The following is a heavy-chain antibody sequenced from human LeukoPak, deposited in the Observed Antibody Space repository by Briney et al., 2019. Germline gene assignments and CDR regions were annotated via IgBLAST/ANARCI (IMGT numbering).Heavy chain of an antibody. D-gene: IGHD6-6*01. CDR1: GFTFDDYA. Sequence: GGSLRLSCAASGFTFDDYAMHWVRQAPGKGLEWVSLISGDGGSTYYADSVKGRFTISRDNSKNSLYLQMNSLRTEDTALYYCAKVGIAARRQYCYGMDVWGRGTAVSVSS. V-gene: IGHV3-43*02. CDR3: AKVGIAARRQYCYGMDV. CDR2: ISGDGGST. J-gene: IGHJ6*02.